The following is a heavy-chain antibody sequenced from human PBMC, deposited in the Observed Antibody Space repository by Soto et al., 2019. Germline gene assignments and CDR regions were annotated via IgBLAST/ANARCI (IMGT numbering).Heavy chain of an antibody. D-gene: IGHD2-15*01. V-gene: IGHV4-34*01. J-gene: IGHJ5*02. Sequence: KPSETLSLTCAVYGGSFSGYYWSWIRQPPGKGLAWIGEINQSGSTNYNPSLKSRVTISIDTSKNQFSLKLGSVTAADTAVYYCARGIPRKNIVMVVAATPGYFDPWGQGTLVTVSS. CDR3: ARGIPRKNIVMVVAATPGYFDP. CDR2: INQSGST. CDR1: GGSFSGYY.